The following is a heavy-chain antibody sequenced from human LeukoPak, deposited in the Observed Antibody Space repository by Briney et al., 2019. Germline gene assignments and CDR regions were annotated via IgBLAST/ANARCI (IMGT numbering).Heavy chain of an antibody. CDR2: INHSGST. D-gene: IGHD3-16*02. V-gene: IGHV4-34*01. CDR1: GGSFSGYY. Sequence: PSETLSLTCAVYGGSFSGYYWSWIRQPPGKGLEWIGEINHSGSTNYNPSLKSRVTISVDTSKNQFSLKLSSVTAADTAVYYCARGRKRLGELSLWGRVGYFDYWGQGTLVTVSS. CDR3: ARGRKRLGELSLWGRVGYFDY. J-gene: IGHJ4*02.